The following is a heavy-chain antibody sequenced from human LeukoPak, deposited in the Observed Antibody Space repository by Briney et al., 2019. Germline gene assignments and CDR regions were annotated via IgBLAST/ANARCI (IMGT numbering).Heavy chain of an antibody. J-gene: IGHJ4*02. V-gene: IGHV3-30*02. Sequence: PGGSLRLSCAASGFTFSGYGMHWVRQAPGKGLEWVTFIRYDGSNHNYADSVKGRFTISRDNFKNTLYLQMNSLRPEDTALYYYAKDLAWGFDYWGQGTLVTVSS. D-gene: IGHD7-27*01. CDR2: IRYDGSNH. CDR3: AKDLAWGFDY. CDR1: GFTFSGYG.